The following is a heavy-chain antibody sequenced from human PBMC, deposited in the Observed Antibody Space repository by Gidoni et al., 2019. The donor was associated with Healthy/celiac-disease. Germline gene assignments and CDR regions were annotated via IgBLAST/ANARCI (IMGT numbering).Heavy chain of an antibody. J-gene: IGHJ4*02. Sequence: EVQLVESGGGLVQPGRSLRLSCAASGFTFDDYAMHWVRQAPGKGLEWVSGISWNRGSIGYADSVKGRFTISRDNAKNSLYLQMNSLRAEDTALYYCAKDKSSGWSLNFGFDYWGQGTLVTVSS. D-gene: IGHD6-19*01. CDR2: ISWNRGSI. V-gene: IGHV3-9*01. CDR1: GFTFDDYA. CDR3: AKDKSSGWSLNFGFDY.